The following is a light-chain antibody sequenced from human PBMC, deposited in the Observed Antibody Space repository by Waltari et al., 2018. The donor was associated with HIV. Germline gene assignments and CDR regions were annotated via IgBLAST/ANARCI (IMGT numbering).Light chain of an antibody. CDR3: QQSYNTPQT. CDR2: AAS. V-gene: IGKV1-39*01. CDR1: QTIRSY. Sequence: DIQMTQSPSSLSASVGDRVTITCRASQTIRSYLNWYQEKPGKAPKLLIYAASTLHTGVPSRFSGSGSGTDFTLTISSLQPEDFATYYCQQSYNTPQTFGQGTKVEIK. J-gene: IGKJ1*01.